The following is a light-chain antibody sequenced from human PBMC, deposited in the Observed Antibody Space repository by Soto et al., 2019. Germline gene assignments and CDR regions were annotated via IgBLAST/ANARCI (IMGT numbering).Light chain of an antibody. CDR3: QQFGTSLT. J-gene: IGKJ4*01. CDR1: QSVSSY. V-gene: IGKV3-11*01. CDR2: DAS. Sequence: EIVLTQSPATLSLSPGERAALSCRASQSVSSYLAWYQQKPGQAPRLLIYDASKRAPGTPDRFSGSGSGTDFSLTITRLEPEDSAVYYCQQFGTSLTFGGGTKVEI.